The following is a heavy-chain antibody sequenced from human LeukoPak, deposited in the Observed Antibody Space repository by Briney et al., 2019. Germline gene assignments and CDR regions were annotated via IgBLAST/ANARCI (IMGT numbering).Heavy chain of an antibody. V-gene: IGHV4-59*12. D-gene: IGHD3-22*01. CDR1: GGSISSYY. J-gene: IGHJ4*02. CDR2: IYYSGTT. CDR3: ASRKRRYYYYDSSGYYYFDY. Sequence: PSEALSLTCTVSGGSISSYYWSWIRQPPGKGLEWIGYIYYSGTTNYNPSLKSRVTISVDTSKNQFSLKLSSVTAADTAVYYCASRKRRYYYYDSSGYYYFDYWGQGTLVTVSS.